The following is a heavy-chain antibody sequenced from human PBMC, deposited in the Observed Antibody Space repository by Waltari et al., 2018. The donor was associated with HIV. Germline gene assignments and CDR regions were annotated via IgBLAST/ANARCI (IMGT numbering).Heavy chain of an antibody. CDR2: VCYSVST. CDR3: ARDIKYGGHDAFDV. CDR1: GGYINSDY. D-gene: IGHD5-12*01. V-gene: IGHV4-59*01. Sequence: QVQLQESGPGLVKPSETLSLTCTVSGGYINSDYWSWIRQPPGKGLEWIVYVCYSVSTNYNPSLKSRVTIVVYMSKTQVSLKLSSVTAADTAMYYCARDIKYGGHDAFDVWGQGTMVTVSS. J-gene: IGHJ3*01.